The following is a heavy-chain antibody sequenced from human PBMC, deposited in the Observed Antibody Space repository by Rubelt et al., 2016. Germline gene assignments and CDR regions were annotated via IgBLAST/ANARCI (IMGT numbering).Heavy chain of an antibody. CDR3: ATGYSSGWYVAY. CDR2: INAGNGNP. J-gene: IGHJ4*02. D-gene: IGHD6-19*01. V-gene: IGHV1-3*01. CDR1: GYSFTTYS. Sequence: QVQLVQSGAEVKKPGASVKVSCKAAGYSFTTYSIHWVRQAPGQRLEWMGWINAGNGNPKYSQKFQGRVAITRDASAGTAYMELSSLRSEDTAIYYGATGYSSGWYVAYWGQGTLVTVSS.